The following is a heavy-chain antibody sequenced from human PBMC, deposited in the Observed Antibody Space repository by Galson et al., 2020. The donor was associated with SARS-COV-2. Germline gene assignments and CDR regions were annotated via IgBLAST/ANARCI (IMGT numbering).Heavy chain of an antibody. CDR2: ISYHGSNK. V-gene: IGHV3-30*18. D-gene: IGHD1-26*01. J-gene: IGHJ6*02. Sequence: GGSLRLSCAASGFNFSVYGMHWVRQAPGKGLEWVAVISYHGSNKYYADSVKGRFTISRDNSKNTLYLEMNTLRPEDTALYYCAKFGGSHSGSPNRRGMDAWGQGTTVTVSS. CDR1: GFNFSVYG. CDR3: AKFGGSHSGSPNRRGMDA.